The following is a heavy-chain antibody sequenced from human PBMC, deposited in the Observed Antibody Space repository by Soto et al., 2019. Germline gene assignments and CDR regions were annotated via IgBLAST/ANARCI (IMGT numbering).Heavy chain of an antibody. CDR1: GFIFSSHD. V-gene: IGHV3-13*01. CDR2: IGAAGDT. CDR3: ARVMASSSSGCDH. J-gene: IGHJ5*02. Sequence: EVQLVESGGGLVQPGGTLRLSCAASGFIFSSHDVHWVRQVTGRGLEWVAAIGAAGDTYFPDSLKGRFTISRENDKNSLYLQMNGLRAGDTGIYYCARVMASSSSGCDHWGLGTLVTVSS. D-gene: IGHD6-25*01.